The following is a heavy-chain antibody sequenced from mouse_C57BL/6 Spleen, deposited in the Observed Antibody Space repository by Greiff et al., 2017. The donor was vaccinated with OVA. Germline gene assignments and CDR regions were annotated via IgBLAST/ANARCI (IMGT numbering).Heavy chain of an antibody. CDR3: AREYCGSSWFAY. D-gene: IGHD1-1*01. J-gene: IGHJ3*01. Sequence: EVMLVESGGGLVKPGGSLKLSCAASGFTFSSYAMSWVRQTPEKRLEWVATISDGGSYTYYPDNVKGRFTISRDNAKNNLYLQMSHLKSEDTAMYYCAREYCGSSWFAYWGQGTLVTVSA. V-gene: IGHV5-4*01. CDR1: GFTFSSYA. CDR2: ISDGGSYT.